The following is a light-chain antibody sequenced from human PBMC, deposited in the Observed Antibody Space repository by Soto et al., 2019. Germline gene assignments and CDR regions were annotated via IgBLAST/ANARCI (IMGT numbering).Light chain of an antibody. J-gene: IGKJ1*01. Sequence: DIVMTQSPDSLAVSLGERATINCKSSQSVLYSSNNKNYLAWYQQKPGQPPKLLIYWASTRESGVPDRFSGSGSGTDFTLTISSLQAEDVALYYCQQYYSTPRWTFGQGTKVEIK. CDR1: QSVLYSSNNKNY. CDR2: WAS. CDR3: QQYYSTPRWT. V-gene: IGKV4-1*01.